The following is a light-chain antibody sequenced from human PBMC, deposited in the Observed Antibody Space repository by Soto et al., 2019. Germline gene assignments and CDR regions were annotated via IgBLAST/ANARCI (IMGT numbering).Light chain of an antibody. CDR1: ESVSTN. Sequence: EKDMTKSRTTPSQAQGDRIPLSCRASESVSTNLAWYQQKAGQAPRLLIYGASTRATGIPARFSGSGSGTEFTLTISGLQSEDFAVYYCQQYSIWRTFGQGTKVDI. CDR3: QQYSIWRT. CDR2: GAS. J-gene: IGKJ1*01. V-gene: IGKV3-15*01.